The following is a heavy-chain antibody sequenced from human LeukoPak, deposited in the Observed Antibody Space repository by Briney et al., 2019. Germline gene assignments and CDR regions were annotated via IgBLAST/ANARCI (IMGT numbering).Heavy chain of an antibody. J-gene: IGHJ4*02. CDR1: GFTLSNYW. Sequence: PGGSLTLSCAGYGFTLSNYWLNWIRQAPGKGLEWVAKINQNGSEKHIPDPMKGRTTTSRTNTNNSVFLQMNSLSVDTTAYYYLARRTDAYPGTDYWGQGTLVTVSS. D-gene: IGHD3-16*01. CDR3: ARRTDAYPGTDY. V-gene: IGHV3-7*01. CDR2: INQNGSEK.